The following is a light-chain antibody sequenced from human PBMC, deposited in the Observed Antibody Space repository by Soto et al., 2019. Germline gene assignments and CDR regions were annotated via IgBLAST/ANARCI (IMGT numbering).Light chain of an antibody. CDR2: DVT. CDR3: SSYTSSHTYV. CDR1: SSDVGGYTY. V-gene: IGLV2-14*01. Sequence: QSVLTQPASVSGSPGQSITISCTGTSSDVGGYTYVSWYQQHPGKAPKLMIYDVTYRPSGVSSRFSGSKSGNTASLTISGLQAEDEADYYCSSYTSSHTYVFGTGTKVTV. J-gene: IGLJ1*01.